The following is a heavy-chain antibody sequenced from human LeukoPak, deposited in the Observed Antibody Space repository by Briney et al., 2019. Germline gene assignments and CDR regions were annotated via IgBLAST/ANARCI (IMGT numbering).Heavy chain of an antibody. CDR3: ARAHTAMVDY. V-gene: IGHV4-34*01. Sequence: SETLSLTCAVYGGSFSGYYWSWIRQPPGKGLEWIGEINHSGSTNYNPSLKSRVTISVDTSKNQFSLKRSSVAAADTAVYYCARAHTAMVDYWGQGTLVTVSS. CDR2: INHSGST. D-gene: IGHD5-18*01. CDR1: GGSFSGYY. J-gene: IGHJ4*02.